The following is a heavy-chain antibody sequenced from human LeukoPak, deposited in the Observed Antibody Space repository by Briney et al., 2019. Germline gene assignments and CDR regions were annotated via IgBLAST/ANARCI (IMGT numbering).Heavy chain of an antibody. CDR2: ITGSGDST. CDR3: AKTGASGYYYYYMDV. Sequence: GGSLRLSCAASGFTFSTYAMNWVRQAPGKGLEWVSAITGSGDSTYYAASVKGRFTISRDNSKNTLYLQMSSLRAEDTAVYYCAKTGASGYYYYYMDVWGKGTTVTVSS. J-gene: IGHJ6*03. D-gene: IGHD3-10*01. CDR1: GFTFSTYA. V-gene: IGHV3-23*01.